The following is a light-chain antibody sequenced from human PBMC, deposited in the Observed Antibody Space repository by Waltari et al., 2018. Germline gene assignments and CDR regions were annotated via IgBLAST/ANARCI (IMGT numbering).Light chain of an antibody. Sequence: EIVLTQSPATLSLSPGVRGTLSCRASQSVNTNLAWYQQKPGQAPRLLIYDASNRATGIPGRFSGSGSGTDFTLTISSLEREDFAVYYCQQRSTWPSITFGQGTRLEIK. J-gene: IGKJ5*01. CDR3: QQRSTWPSIT. V-gene: IGKV3-11*01. CDR2: DAS. CDR1: QSVNTN.